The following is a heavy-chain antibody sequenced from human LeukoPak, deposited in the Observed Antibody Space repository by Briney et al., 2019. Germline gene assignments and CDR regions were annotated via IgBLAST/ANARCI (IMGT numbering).Heavy chain of an antibody. V-gene: IGHV1-2*02. CDR3: ARGPLKTGTRRINWFDT. J-gene: IGHJ5*02. CDR2: INPNSGGT. CDR1: GYTFTGYY. D-gene: IGHD1-1*01. Sequence: ASVKVSCKASGYTFTGYYMHWVRQAPGQGLEWMGWINPNSGGTNYAQKFQGRVTMTRDTSISTAYMELSRLRSDDTAVYYCARGPLKTGTRRINWFDTWGQGTLVTVSS.